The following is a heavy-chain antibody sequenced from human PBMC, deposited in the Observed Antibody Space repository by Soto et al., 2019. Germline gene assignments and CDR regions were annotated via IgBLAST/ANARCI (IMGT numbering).Heavy chain of an antibody. CDR3: ARQFRGFWSGYFEY. CDR2: IKQGGGGK. J-gene: IGHJ4*02. Sequence: GGSLRLSCAASGFTFSSYWMSWVRQAPGKGLEWVANIKQGGGGKYYVDSVKGRFTISRDNAKNSLYLQMNSLRAEDTAVYYFARQFRGFWSGYFEYWGQGTLVTVSS. CDR1: GFTFSSYW. D-gene: IGHD3-3*01. V-gene: IGHV3-7*01.